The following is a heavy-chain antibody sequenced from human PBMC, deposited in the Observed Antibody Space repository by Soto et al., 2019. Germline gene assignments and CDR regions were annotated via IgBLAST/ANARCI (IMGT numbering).Heavy chain of an antibody. V-gene: IGHV4-59*08. CDR2: IYYSGST. CDR3: ARQGYYGSGSYYKFRWFDP. D-gene: IGHD3-10*01. CDR1: GGSISSYY. J-gene: IGHJ5*02. Sequence: PSETLSLTCSVSGGSISSYYWSWIRQPPGKGLEWIAYIYYSGSTSYNPSLKSRVSISLDTSKNQFSLKLSSVTAADTALYYCARQGYYGSGSYYKFRWFDPWGQGTLVTVSS.